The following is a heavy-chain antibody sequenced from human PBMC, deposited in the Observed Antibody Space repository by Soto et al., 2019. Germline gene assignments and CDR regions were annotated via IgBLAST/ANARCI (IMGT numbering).Heavy chain of an antibody. CDR2: ISSSGSTI. J-gene: IGHJ4*02. Sequence: PGGSLRLSCAASGFTFSSYEMNWVRQAPGKGLEWVSYISSSGSTIYYADSVKGRFTISRDNAKNSLYLQMNSLRAEDTAVYYCARAQGKSRIAAAGPRGVDYWGQGTLVTVSS. CDR1: GFTFSSYE. CDR3: ARAQGKSRIAAAGPRGVDY. V-gene: IGHV3-48*03. D-gene: IGHD6-13*01.